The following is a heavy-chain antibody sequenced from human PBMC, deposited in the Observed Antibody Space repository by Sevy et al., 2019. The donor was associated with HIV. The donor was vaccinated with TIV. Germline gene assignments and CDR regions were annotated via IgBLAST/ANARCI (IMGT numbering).Heavy chain of an antibody. V-gene: IGHV3-9*03. CDR3: AKDTEMAILGAFDI. J-gene: IGHJ3*02. D-gene: IGHD2-2*02. Sequence: GGSLRLSCAASGFTFDDYAMHWVRQAPGKGLEWVSGISWNSGSIGYADSVKGRFTISRDNAKNSLYLQMNSLRAEDMALYYCAKDTEMAILGAFDIWGQGTMVTVS. CDR2: ISWNSGSI. CDR1: GFTFDDYA.